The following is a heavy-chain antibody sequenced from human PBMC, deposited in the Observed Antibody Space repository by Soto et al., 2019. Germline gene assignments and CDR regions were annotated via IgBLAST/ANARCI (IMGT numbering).Heavy chain of an antibody. V-gene: IGHV4-34*01. CDR2: INHSGST. Sequence: SETLSLTCAVYGGSFSGYYWSWIRQPPGKGLEWIGEINHSGSTNYNPSLKSRVTISVDTSKNQFSLKLSSVTAADTAVYYCARGHDIVVVPTAYYFDYWGQGTLVTVSS. J-gene: IGHJ4*02. D-gene: IGHD2-2*01. CDR3: ARGHDIVVVPTAYYFDY. CDR1: GGSFSGYY.